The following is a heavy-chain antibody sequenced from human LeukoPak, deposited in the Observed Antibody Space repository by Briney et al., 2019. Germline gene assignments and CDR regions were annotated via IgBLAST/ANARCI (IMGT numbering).Heavy chain of an antibody. CDR3: AKRGGYYDSSGSIDY. CDR1: GFTFSSYA. V-gene: IGHV3-23*01. D-gene: IGHD3-22*01. CDR2: IGGSGDST. J-gene: IGHJ4*02. Sequence: GGSLRLSCAASGFTFSSYAMSWVRQAPGKGLEWVSAIGGSGDSTYYADSVKGRFTISRDNSKNTLYLQMNSLRAEDTAVYYCAKRGGYYDSSGSIDYWGQGTLVTVSS.